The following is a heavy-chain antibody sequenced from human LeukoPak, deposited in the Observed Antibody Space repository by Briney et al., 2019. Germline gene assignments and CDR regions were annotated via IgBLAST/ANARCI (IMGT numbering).Heavy chain of an antibody. D-gene: IGHD6-19*01. V-gene: IGHV3-30*03. CDR3: ARVDIGGWYWLDP. Sequence: GGSLRLPCAASGFTFSSYGMHWVRQAPGKGLEWVAVISYDGSNKYYADSVKGRFTISRDNSKNTLYLQMNSLRAEDTAMYYCARVDIGGWYWLDPWGQGTLVTVSS. CDR1: GFTFSSYG. J-gene: IGHJ5*02. CDR2: ISYDGSNK.